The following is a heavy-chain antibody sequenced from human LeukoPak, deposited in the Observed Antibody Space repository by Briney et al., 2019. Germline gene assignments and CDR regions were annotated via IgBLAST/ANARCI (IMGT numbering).Heavy chain of an antibody. CDR1: GFTFSSYA. V-gene: IGHV3-30*04. CDR2: ISYDGSNK. D-gene: IGHD3-10*01. J-gene: IGHJ6*02. CDR3: ARDYYGSGSLSHYGMDV. Sequence: PGGPLRLSCAASGFTFSSYAMHWVRQAPGKGLEGVAVISYDGSNKYYADSVKGRFTISRDNSKNTLYLQMNSLRAEDTAVYYCARDYYGSGSLSHYGMDVWGQGTTVTVSS.